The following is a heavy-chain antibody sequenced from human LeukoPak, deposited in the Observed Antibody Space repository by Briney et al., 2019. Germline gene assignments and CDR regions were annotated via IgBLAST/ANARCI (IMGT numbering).Heavy chain of an antibody. CDR1: GFTFGDYA. CDR3: IGNYYDSSGYYSDY. CDR2: IRSKAYGGTT. J-gene: IGHJ4*02. V-gene: IGHV3-49*04. D-gene: IGHD3-22*01. Sequence: PGGSLRLSCTASGFTFGDYAMSWVRQAPGKGLEWVGFIRSKAYGGTTEYAASVKGRFTISRDDSKSIAYLQMNSLKTEDTAVYYCIGNYYDSSGYYSDYWGQGTLVTVSS.